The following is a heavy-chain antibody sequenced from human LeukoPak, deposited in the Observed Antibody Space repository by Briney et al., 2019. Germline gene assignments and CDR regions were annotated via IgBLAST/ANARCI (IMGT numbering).Heavy chain of an antibody. CDR2: IRYDGSNK. CDR3: VKDAGYSYGTDY. Sequence: GGSLRLSCAASGFTFSSYGMHWVRQAPGKGLEWVAFIRYDGSNKYYADSVKGRFTISRDNSKNTLYLQMNSLRAEDTAVYYCVKDAGYSYGTDYWGQGTLVTVSS. CDR1: GFTFSSYG. V-gene: IGHV3-30*02. J-gene: IGHJ4*02. D-gene: IGHD5-18*01.